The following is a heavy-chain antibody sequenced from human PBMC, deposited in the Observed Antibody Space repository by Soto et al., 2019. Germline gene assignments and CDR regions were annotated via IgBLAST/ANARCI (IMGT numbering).Heavy chain of an antibody. CDR1: VFTFSSYA. CDR3: AKASGESYPGSRLFDF. J-gene: IGHJ4*02. Sequence: GSLRLSCAASVFTFSSYAINWVRQGPGEGLEWVSVITDSGDDTLYADSVKGRFTISRDNSENTLYLQMNNLRAEDTAIYFCAKASGESYPGSRLFDFWGQGTRVTVSS. D-gene: IGHD3-10*01. CDR2: ITDSGDDT. V-gene: IGHV3-23*01.